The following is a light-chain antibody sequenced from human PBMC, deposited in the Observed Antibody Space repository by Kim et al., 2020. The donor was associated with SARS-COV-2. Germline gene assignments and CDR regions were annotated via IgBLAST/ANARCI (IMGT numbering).Light chain of an antibody. V-gene: IGLV1-40*01. CDR3: QSYDSRLSGGV. Sequence: QTVTRSCTVSSSNAGAGFDVHWYRQLPGTAPILLIYANSNRPSGVSDRFSGSKSGTSASLTITGLRAADEADYYCQSYDSRLSGGVFGGGTQLTVL. J-gene: IGLJ2*01. CDR1: SSNAGAGFD. CDR2: ANS.